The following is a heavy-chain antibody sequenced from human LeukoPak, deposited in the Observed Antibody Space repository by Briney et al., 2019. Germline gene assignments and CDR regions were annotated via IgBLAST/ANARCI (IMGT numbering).Heavy chain of an antibody. CDR3: ARDSWFGEDYYYGMDV. CDR1: GFTFSSYW. V-gene: IGHV3-7*01. J-gene: IGHJ6*02. Sequence: PGGSLRLSCAASGFTFSSYWMSWVRQAPGKGLEWVANIKQDGSEKYYVDSVKGRFTISRDNAKNSLYLQMNSLRAEDTAVYYCARDSWFGEDYYYGMDVWGQGTTVTVSS. D-gene: IGHD3-10*01. CDR2: IKQDGSEK.